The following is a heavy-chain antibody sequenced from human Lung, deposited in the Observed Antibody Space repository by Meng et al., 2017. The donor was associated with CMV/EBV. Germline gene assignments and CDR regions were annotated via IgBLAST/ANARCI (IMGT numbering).Heavy chain of an antibody. D-gene: IGHD3-3*01. V-gene: IGHV2-5*01. J-gene: IGHJ6*02. CDR3: GHRRDSFDYHGLDV. CDR1: GFSLSTSGVG. CDR2: IYFNGGK. Sequence: SGPXLVXPTQTLTLTCAFSGFSLSTSGVGVAWIRQPPGKALEWLAVIYFNGGKRYSPSLKTRLTIIKDTSKNEVVLTLTNVDPVDTATYYCGHRRDSFDYHGLDVWGQGTXVTVYS.